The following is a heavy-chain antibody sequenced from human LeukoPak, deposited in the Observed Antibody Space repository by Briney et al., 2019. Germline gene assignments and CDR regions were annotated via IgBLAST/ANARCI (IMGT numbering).Heavy chain of an antibody. CDR1: GFTFSNYA. CDR3: AKAAYYDILTGYSTRGLFFDY. CDR2: ISGYGGST. J-gene: IGHJ4*02. Sequence: PGGSLRLSCAASGFTFSNYAMSWVRQAPGKGLEWVSTISGYGGSTYYADSVKGRFTISRDNSKNTLFLQMNSLRAEDTAVYYCAKAAYYDILTGYSTRGLFFDYWGQGTLVTVSS. V-gene: IGHV3-23*01. D-gene: IGHD3-9*01.